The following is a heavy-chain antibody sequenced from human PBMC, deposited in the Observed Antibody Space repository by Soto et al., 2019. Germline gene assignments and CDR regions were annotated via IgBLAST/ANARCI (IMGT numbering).Heavy chain of an antibody. CDR1: GFTFTNYA. CDR2: ISSGGGST. J-gene: IGHJ4*02. CDR3: ASLNGGGINGY. D-gene: IGHD2-21*01. Sequence: GGSLRLSWAASGFTFTNYAVSWVRQAPGKGLEWVSTISSGGGSTYYADSVRGRFTISRDNSKDTLYLQMNGLRAEDTAVYYCASLNGGGINGYWGQGTLVTVSS. V-gene: IGHV3-23*01.